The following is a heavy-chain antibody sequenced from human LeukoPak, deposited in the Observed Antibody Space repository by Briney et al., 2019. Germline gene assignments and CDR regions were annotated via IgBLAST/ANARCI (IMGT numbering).Heavy chain of an antibody. CDR2: IIPILGTA. D-gene: IGHD6-6*01. CDR1: GGTFSSYA. V-gene: IGHV1-69*11. Sequence: SVKVSCKASGGTFSSYAISWVRQAPGQGLEWMGRIIPILGTANYAQKFQGRVTITTDESTSTAYMELSSLRSEDTAVYYCAREGSSSSGDNFDYWGQGTLVTVSS. CDR3: AREGSSSSGDNFDY. J-gene: IGHJ4*02.